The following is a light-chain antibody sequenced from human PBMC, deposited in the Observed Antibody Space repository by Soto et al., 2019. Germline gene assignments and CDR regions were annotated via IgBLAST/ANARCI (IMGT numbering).Light chain of an antibody. V-gene: IGKV1-5*01. CDR2: DTS. CDR1: QSLSGW. Sequence: DIQMTQSPSTLSASVGDRVTITCRASQSLSGWLAWYQQKPGEAPNLLIYDTSTLKSGVPSRFSGSGSGTDFTLTISSLQPEDFATYYCQQYNSYSRTFGQGTKVDIK. CDR3: QQYNSYSRT. J-gene: IGKJ1*01.